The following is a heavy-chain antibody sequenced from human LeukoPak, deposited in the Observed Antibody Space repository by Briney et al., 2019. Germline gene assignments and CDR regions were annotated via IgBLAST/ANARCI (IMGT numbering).Heavy chain of an antibody. CDR2: IRYDGSNK. CDR3: AKGVVTYPGLIDY. V-gene: IGHV3-30*02. J-gene: IGHJ4*02. Sequence: GGSLRLSCAASGFTFSSYGMHWVRQAPGKGLEWVAFIRYDGSNKYYADSVKGRFTISRDNSKNTLYLQMNSLRAEDTAVYYCAKGVVTYPGLIDYWGQGTLVTVSS. CDR1: GFTFSSYG. D-gene: IGHD2-21*02.